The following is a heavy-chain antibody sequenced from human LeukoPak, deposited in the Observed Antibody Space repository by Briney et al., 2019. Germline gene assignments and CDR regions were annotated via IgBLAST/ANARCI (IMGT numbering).Heavy chain of an antibody. CDR3: ARDHRPSYDSSAYYYPGDY. V-gene: IGHV1-69*04. CDR1: GGTFSSYT. J-gene: IGHJ4*02. D-gene: IGHD3-22*01. Sequence: SVKVSCKASGGTFSSYTISWVRQAPGQGLEWMGRIIPILGIANYAQKFQGRVTITADKSTSTVYMELSSLRSEDTAVYYCARDHRPSYDSSAYYYPGDYWGQGTLVTVSS. CDR2: IIPILGIA.